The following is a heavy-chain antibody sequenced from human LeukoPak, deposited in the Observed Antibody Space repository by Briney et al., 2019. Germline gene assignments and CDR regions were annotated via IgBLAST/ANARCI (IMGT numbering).Heavy chain of an antibody. D-gene: IGHD4/OR15-4a*01. V-gene: IGHV3-53*01. CDR2: IYSDST. Sequence: GGSLRLSCRVSGFTVSSNSMSWVRQAPGKGLEWVSFIYSDSTHYSDSVKGRFTISRDNSKNILYLQMNSLRAEDTAVYYCARRAGAYSHPYDYWGQGTLVTVSS. CDR3: ARRAGAYSHPYDY. CDR1: GFTVSSNS. J-gene: IGHJ4*02.